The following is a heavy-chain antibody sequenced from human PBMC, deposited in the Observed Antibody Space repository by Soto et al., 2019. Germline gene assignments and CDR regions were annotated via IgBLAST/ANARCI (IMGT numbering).Heavy chain of an antibody. J-gene: IGHJ4*02. CDR2: IIPILGIA. CDR3: AREEYYYGSGAFFDY. D-gene: IGHD3-10*01. Sequence: EASVKVSCKASGYTFTSYAMHWVRQAPGQGLEWMGRIIPILGIANYAQKFQGRVTITADKSTSTAYMELSSLRSEDTAVYYCAREEYYYGSGAFFDYWGQGTLVTVSS. V-gene: IGHV1-69*04. CDR1: GYTFTSYA.